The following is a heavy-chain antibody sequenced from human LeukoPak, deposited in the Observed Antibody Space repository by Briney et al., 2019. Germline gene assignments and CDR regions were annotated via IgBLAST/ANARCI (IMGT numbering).Heavy chain of an antibody. CDR2: INPNSGGT. CDR3: ARASKDSSGYYYCSVDY. CDR1: GYTFTGYY. D-gene: IGHD3-22*01. Sequence: ASVKVSCKASGYTFTGYYMHWVRQAPGQGLEWMGWINPNSGGTNYAQKFQGRVTMTRDTSISTAYMELSRLRSDDTAVYYCARASKDSSGYYYCSVDYWGQGTLVTVSS. J-gene: IGHJ4*02. V-gene: IGHV1-2*02.